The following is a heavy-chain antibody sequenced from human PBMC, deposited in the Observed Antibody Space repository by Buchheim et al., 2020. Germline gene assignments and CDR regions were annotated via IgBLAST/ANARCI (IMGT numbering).Heavy chain of an antibody. CDR1: GGSMTIADFY. CDR3: ARNLDY. J-gene: IGHJ4*02. CDR2: IYNSGNT. V-gene: IGHV4-31*03. Sequence: QVQLQESGPGLVKPSQTLSLTCTVSGGSMTIADFYWSWIRQHPGKGLEWIGYIYNSGNTHYNPSLKTRVTISVDTSKNQFSLKLYSVTAADTAVYYCARNLDYWGQGTL.